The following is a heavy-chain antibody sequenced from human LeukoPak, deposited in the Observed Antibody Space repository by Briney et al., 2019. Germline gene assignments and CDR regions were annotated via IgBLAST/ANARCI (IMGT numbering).Heavy chain of an antibody. CDR1: GYTFTSYD. V-gene: IGHV1-8*01. CDR2: MNPNSGNT. CDR3: ARDNPSSGWYRGPDY. J-gene: IGHJ4*02. D-gene: IGHD6-13*01. Sequence: ASVKVSCKASGYTFTSYDISWVRQATGQGLEWMGLMNPNSGNTGYAQKFQGRVTMTRNTSISTAYMELNSLRAEDTAVYYCARDNPSSGWYRGPDYWGQGTLVTASS.